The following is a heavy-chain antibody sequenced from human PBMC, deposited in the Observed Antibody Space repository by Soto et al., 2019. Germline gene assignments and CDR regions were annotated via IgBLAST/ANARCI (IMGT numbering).Heavy chain of an antibody. CDR3: ERYVRHFIIRSCEKRPGYCSGGSCYRIFDY. V-gene: IGHV4-31*03. Sequence: SETLSLTCTVSGGSISSGGYYWSWIRQHPGKGLEWIGYIYYIGSTYYNPSLKSRVTISVDTSKNQFSLKLSSVTAADTAVYYCERYVRHFIIRSCEKRPGYCSGGSCYRIFDYWGQGTLVTVSS. D-gene: IGHD2-15*01. CDR1: GGSISSGGYY. J-gene: IGHJ4*02. CDR2: IYYIGST.